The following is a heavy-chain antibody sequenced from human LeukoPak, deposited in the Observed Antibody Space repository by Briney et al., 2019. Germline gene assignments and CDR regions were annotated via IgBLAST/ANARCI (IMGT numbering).Heavy chain of an antibody. V-gene: IGHV3-30*02. CDR2: VRNDGGDK. D-gene: IGHD3-10*01. CDR3: AKHYYGSGSQKYYFDY. J-gene: IGHJ4*02. Sequence: GGSLRLSCAASGFIFSDYGMHWVRPAPGKGLEWVTMVRNDGGDKYYADSVRGRFTISRDNSKNTLYLQMNSLRPEDTAVYYCAKHYYGSGSQKYYFDYWGQGTLVTVSS. CDR1: GFIFSDYG.